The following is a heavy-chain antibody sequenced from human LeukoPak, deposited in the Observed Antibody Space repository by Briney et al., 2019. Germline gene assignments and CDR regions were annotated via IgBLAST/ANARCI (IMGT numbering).Heavy chain of an antibody. CDR3: ARARAYGDAPFDY. V-gene: IGHV3-13*01. Sequence: GGSLRLSCAASGFTLSSYDMHWVRQVTGKGLEWVSAIGVAGDTYYPGSVKGRFTISRENAKNSLYLQMNSLRAGDTAVYYCARARAYGDAPFDYWGQGTLVTVSS. J-gene: IGHJ4*02. CDR1: GFTLSSYD. CDR2: IGVAGDT. D-gene: IGHD4-17*01.